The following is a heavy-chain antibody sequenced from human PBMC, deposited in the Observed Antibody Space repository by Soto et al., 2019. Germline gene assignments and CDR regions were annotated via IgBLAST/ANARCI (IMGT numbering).Heavy chain of an antibody. CDR2: INPNSGGT. Sequence: ASVKVSCKASGYTFTSYDINWVRQAPGQGLEWMGWINPNSGGTNYAQKFQGWVTMTRDTSISTAYMELSRLRSDDTAVYYCARDWGADYYGMDVWGEGPTVTVYS. CDR1: GYTFTSYD. D-gene: IGHD1-26*01. V-gene: IGHV1-2*04. J-gene: IGHJ6*04. CDR3: ARDWGADYYGMDV.